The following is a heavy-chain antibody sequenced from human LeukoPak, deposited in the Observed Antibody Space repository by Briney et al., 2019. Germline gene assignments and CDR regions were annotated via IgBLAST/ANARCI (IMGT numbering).Heavy chain of an antibody. J-gene: IGHJ4*02. Sequence: SETLSLTCAVYGGSFSGYYWSWIRQPPGKGLEWIGEINHSGSTNYNPSLKSRVTISVDTSKNQFSLKLSSVTAEDTAVYYCARVTWLSAAGTEGNFDYWGQGTPVTVSS. CDR2: INHSGST. D-gene: IGHD6-13*01. CDR3: ARVTWLSAAGTEGNFDY. V-gene: IGHV4-34*01. CDR1: GGSFSGYY.